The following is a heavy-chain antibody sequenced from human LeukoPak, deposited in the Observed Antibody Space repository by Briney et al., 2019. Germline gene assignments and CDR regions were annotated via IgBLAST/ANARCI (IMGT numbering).Heavy chain of an antibody. V-gene: IGHV4-39*07. CDR1: GGSISSSSYY. CDR2: IYYSGST. J-gene: IGHJ4*02. D-gene: IGHD3-16*02. CDR3: ARDHPVYDYVWGSCRYSGNPVDY. Sequence: SSETLSLTCTVSGGSISSSSYYWGWIRQPPGKGLEWIGSIYYSGSTYYNPSLKSRVTISVDTSKNQFSLKLSSVTAADTAVYYCARDHPVYDYVWGSCRYSGNPVDYWGQGTLVTVSS.